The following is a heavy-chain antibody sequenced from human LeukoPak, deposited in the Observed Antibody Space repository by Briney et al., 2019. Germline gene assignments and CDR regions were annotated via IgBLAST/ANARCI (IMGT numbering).Heavy chain of an antibody. CDR2: ISANNGVT. CDR3: AREPPPYYDGLTGYYRDHYYGMDV. V-gene: IGHV1-18*01. CDR1: GNTLSNYG. J-gene: IGHJ6*02. Sequence: ASVKVSCKASGNTLSNYGFSWVRQAPGQGLEWMGWISANNGVTDYAQKLQGRVTLTTDTSTSTAYMELRSLRSDDTAVCYCAREPPPYYDGLTGYYRDHYYGMDVWGQGTTVTVSS. D-gene: IGHD3-9*01.